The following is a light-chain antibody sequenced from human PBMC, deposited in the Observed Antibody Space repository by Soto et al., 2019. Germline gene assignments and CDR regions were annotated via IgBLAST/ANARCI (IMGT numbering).Light chain of an antibody. CDR1: QDIKSN. CDR2: DAS. J-gene: IGKJ3*01. Sequence: DIRMTQSPSSLSASVGDRVTITCQASQDIKSNLNWFQQKSGKAPRLLVYDASNLETGVTSRFSGSGSGTDFTFTIRSLQPEDTATYFCQHYDNLPFTFGPVNKVYI. CDR3: QHYDNLPFT. V-gene: IGKV1-33*01.